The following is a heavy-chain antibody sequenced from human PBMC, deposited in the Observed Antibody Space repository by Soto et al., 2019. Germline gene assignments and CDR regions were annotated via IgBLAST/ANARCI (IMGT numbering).Heavy chain of an antibody. CDR1: GFTFSSYW. V-gene: IGHV3-74*01. CDR2: INSDGSST. J-gene: IGHJ5*02. CDR3: ARAGIVVVTAIPT. Sequence: PGGSLRLSCAASGFTFSSYWMHWVRQAPGKGLVWVSRINSDGSSTSYADSVKGRFTISRDNAKNTLYLQMNSLRAEDTAVYYCARAGIVVVTAIPTWGQGTLVTVSS. D-gene: IGHD2-21*02.